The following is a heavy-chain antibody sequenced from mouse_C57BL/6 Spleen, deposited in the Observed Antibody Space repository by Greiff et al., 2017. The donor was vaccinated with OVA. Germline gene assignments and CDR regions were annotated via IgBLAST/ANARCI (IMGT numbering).Heavy chain of an antibody. CDR1: GFTFSDAW. Sequence: DVHLVESGGGLVQPGGSMKLSCAASGFTFSDAWMDWVRQSPEQGLEWVAEIRNKANNPASYYAEYVKGRFTISRDDSKGSVYLQMNSLRAEDTGIYYCDRGNYGLAYWGQGTLVTVSA. CDR2: IRNKANNPAS. D-gene: IGHD1-2*01. V-gene: IGHV6-6*01. J-gene: IGHJ3*01. CDR3: DRGNYGLAY.